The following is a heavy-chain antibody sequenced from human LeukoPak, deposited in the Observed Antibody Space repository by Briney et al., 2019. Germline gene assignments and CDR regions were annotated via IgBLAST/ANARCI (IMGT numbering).Heavy chain of an antibody. J-gene: IGHJ4*02. D-gene: IGHD3-22*01. V-gene: IGHV3-23*01. Sequence: PGGSLRLSCAASGSTFRSYAMSWVRQAPGKGLEWVSGISGSGGSTYYADYVKGRFTISRDNYKNTLYPQMNSLRAEDTVVYYYAEVENQRISMIVVAKGYFDYWGQGTLVTVSS. CDR1: GSTFRSYA. CDR2: ISGSGGST. CDR3: AEVENQRISMIVVAKGYFDY.